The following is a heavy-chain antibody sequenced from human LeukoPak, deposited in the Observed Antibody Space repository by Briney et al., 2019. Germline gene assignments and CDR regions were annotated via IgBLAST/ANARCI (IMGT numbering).Heavy chain of an antibody. CDR1: GFTFSSYA. J-gene: IGHJ6*03. CDR2: ISGSGGST. CDR3: AKAHRLQNYYYYYMDV. Sequence: GGSLRLSCAASGFTFSSYAMNWVRQAPGKGLEWVSAISGSGGSTYYADSVKGRFTISRDNSKNTLYLQMNSLRAEDTAVYYCAKAHRLQNYYYYYMDVWGKGTTVTVSS. D-gene: IGHD4-11*01. V-gene: IGHV3-23*01.